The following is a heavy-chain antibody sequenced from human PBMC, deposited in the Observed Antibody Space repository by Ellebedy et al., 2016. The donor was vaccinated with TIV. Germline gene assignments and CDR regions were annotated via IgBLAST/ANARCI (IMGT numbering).Heavy chain of an antibody. CDR2: IIPIFGTA. CDR1: RGTFSSYA. D-gene: IGHD5-24*01. CDR3: ARGARDGYNPGLYYYGMDV. Sequence: SVKVSXKASRGTFSSYAISWVRQAPGQGLEWMGGIIPIFGTANYAQKFQGRVTITADKSTSTAYMELSSLRSEDTAVYYCARGARDGYNPGLYYYGMDVWGQGTTVTVSS. J-gene: IGHJ6*02. V-gene: IGHV1-69*06.